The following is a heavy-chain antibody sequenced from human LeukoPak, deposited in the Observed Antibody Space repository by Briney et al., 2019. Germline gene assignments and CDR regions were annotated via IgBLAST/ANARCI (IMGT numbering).Heavy chain of an antibody. CDR1: GFPFTSHA. Sequence: PGGSLRLSCAASGFPFTSHAMHWVRQAPGKGLEWVAVTSYDGSNKYYADSVKGRFTISRDNSKNTLYLQMNSLRAEDTAVYYCARVSSSSGDAFDIWGQGTMVTVSS. V-gene: IGHV3-30-3*01. CDR2: TSYDGSNK. D-gene: IGHD6-13*01. J-gene: IGHJ3*02. CDR3: ARVSSSSGDAFDI.